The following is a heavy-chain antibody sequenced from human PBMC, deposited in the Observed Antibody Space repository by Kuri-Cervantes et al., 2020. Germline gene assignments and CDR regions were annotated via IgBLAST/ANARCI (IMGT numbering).Heavy chain of an antibody. Sequence: SETLSLTCTVSGGSISSSSYYWGWIRQPPGKGLEWIGSIYYSGSTYYNPSLKSRVTISVDTSKNQFSLKLSSVTAADTAVYYCASGWYPQSLSYFDHWGQGALVTVSS. CDR2: IYYSGST. D-gene: IGHD6-19*01. CDR3: ASGWYPQSLSYFDH. V-gene: IGHV4-39*01. J-gene: IGHJ4*02. CDR1: GGSISSSSYY.